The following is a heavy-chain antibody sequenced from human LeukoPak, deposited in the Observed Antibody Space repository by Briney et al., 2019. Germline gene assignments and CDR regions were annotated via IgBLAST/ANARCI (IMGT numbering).Heavy chain of an antibody. J-gene: IGHJ3*02. V-gene: IGHV5-51*01. Sequence: GESLKISCKDIGYSLANYWFGWVRQMPGKGLEWIGVIYPGDSDTKYSPSFQGHVTFSADKSVSTAYLQWSSLRASDTAMYYCARRSYVGSTSAFDIWGQGTMVTVSS. D-gene: IGHD1-26*01. CDR3: ARRSYVGSTSAFDI. CDR1: GYSLANYW. CDR2: IYPGDSDT.